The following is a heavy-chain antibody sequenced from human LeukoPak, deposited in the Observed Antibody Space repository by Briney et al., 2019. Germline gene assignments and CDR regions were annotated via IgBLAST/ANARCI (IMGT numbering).Heavy chain of an antibody. CDR1: GGSISSSSNY. V-gene: IGHV4-39*01. CDR2: IYYSGST. Sequence: PSETLSLTCTVSGGSISSSSNYWGWIRQPPGKGLEWIGSIYYSGSTYYNPSLKSQVTISVDTSKNQFSLKLSSVTAADTAVYYCARRGSGSWYFDLWGRGTLVTVSS. J-gene: IGHJ2*01. CDR3: ARRGSGSWYFDL. D-gene: IGHD3-10*01.